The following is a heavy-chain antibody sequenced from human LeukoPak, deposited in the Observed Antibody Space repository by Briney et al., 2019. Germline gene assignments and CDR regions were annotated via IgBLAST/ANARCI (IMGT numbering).Heavy chain of an antibody. Sequence: SETLSLTCSVSGGSISHYYWSWIRQPPGKGLEWIGYIYYTGNTNYNPSMRGRVSMSVDTSKNQFTLRLNSVTAADTAVYFCAGGGSWELLTHFDFWGQGTLVNVSS. CDR1: GGSISHYY. CDR3: AGGGSWELLTHFDF. J-gene: IGHJ4*02. D-gene: IGHD1-26*01. V-gene: IGHV4-59*01. CDR2: IYYTGNT.